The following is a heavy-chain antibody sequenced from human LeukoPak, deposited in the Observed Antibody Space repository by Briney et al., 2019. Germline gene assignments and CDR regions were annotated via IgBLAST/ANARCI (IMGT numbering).Heavy chain of an antibody. D-gene: IGHD6-13*01. CDR3: ARDQGIAAYLFDY. CDR2: ISYDGSNK. CDR1: GFTFSSYA. J-gene: IGHJ4*02. V-gene: IGHV3-30-3*01. Sequence: GRSLRLSCAAPGFTFSSYAMHWVRQAPGKGLEWVAVISYDGSNKYYADSVKGRFTISRGNSKNTLYLQMNSLRAEDTAVYYCARDQGIAAYLFDYWGQGTLVTVSS.